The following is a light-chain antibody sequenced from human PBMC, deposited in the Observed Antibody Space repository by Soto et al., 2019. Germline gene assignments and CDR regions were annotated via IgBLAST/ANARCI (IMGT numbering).Light chain of an antibody. CDR3: QQYNSYRT. J-gene: IGKJ1*01. CDR1: QTISIW. V-gene: IGKV1-5*01. CDR2: DAS. Sequence: DIQMTQSPSTLSASVGARVTITCRARQTISIWLAWYQQKPGNAPKIRIYDASILESGVPPRLSGSGSGTEFTLTISSLQPDDFATYYCQQYNSYRTFGQGTKVDIK.